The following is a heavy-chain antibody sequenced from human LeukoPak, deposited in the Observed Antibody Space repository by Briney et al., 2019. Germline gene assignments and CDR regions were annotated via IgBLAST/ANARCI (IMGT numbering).Heavy chain of an antibody. CDR2: IYFSGTT. Sequence: PSETVSLTCDVSGDSISTSSFYWVWIRQPPGKGLEWIGSIYFSGTTHYSESLQSRVFMTIVTSRNQFYLRLNSVTAADTAIYFCARQVKEYFDWLPRGHFDLWGQGALVSVSS. V-gene: IGHV4-39*01. J-gene: IGHJ4*02. CDR3: ARQVKEYFDWLPRGHFDL. CDR1: GDSISTSSFY. D-gene: IGHD3-9*01.